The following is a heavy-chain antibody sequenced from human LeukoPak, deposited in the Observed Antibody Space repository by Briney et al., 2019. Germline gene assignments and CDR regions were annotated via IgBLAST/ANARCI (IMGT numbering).Heavy chain of an antibody. V-gene: IGHV1-69*04. CDR1: GGTFSSYA. CDR3: ARAPLTFGGVIVRGGSYYFDY. D-gene: IGHD3-16*02. Sequence: GASVKVSCKASGGTFSSYAISWVRQAPGQGLEWMGRIIPILGIANYAQKFQGRVTITADKSTSTAYMELSSLRSGDTAVYYCARAPLTFGGVIVRGGSYYFDYWGQGTLVTVSS. J-gene: IGHJ4*02. CDR2: IIPILGIA.